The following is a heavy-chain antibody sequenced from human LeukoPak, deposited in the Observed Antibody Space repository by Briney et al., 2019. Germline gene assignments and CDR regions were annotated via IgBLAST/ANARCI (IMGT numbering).Heavy chain of an antibody. Sequence: GGSLRLSCAASGFTFSSYAMHWVRQAPGKGLEYVSAISSNGGSTYYANSVKGRFTISRDNSKNTLYLQMGSLRAEDTAVYYCARESSGWKNWGQGTLVTVSS. D-gene: IGHD6-19*01. V-gene: IGHV3-64*01. CDR2: ISSNGGST. CDR3: ARESSGWKN. J-gene: IGHJ4*02. CDR1: GFTFSSYA.